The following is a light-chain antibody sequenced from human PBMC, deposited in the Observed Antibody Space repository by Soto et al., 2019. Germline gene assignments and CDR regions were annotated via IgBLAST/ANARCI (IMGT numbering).Light chain of an antibody. CDR1: SSDIGGYNY. Sequence: QSALTQPASVSGSPGQSITIYCTGTSSDIGGYNYVSWYQQHPGKAPKLMIYEVSNRPSGVSNRFSGSKSGNTASLTISGLQAEDEANYYCTAYTSSSTNYVFGTGTELTVL. CDR3: TAYTSSSTNYV. V-gene: IGLV2-14*01. J-gene: IGLJ1*01. CDR2: EVS.